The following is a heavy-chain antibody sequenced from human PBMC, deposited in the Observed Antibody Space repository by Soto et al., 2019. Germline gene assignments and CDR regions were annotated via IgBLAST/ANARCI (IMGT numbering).Heavy chain of an antibody. D-gene: IGHD6-13*01. Sequence: GVSLRLSCAASGFTFDDYTMHWVRQAPGKGLEWVSLISWDGGSTYYADSVKGRFTISRDNSKNSLYLQMNSLRTEDTALYYCAKEEQLTGFDYWGQGTLVTVSS. CDR1: GFTFDDYT. V-gene: IGHV3-43*01. CDR2: ISWDGGST. J-gene: IGHJ4*02. CDR3: AKEEQLTGFDY.